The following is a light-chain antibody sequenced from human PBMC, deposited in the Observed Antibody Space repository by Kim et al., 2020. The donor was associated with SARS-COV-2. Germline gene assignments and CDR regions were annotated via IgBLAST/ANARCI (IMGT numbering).Light chain of an antibody. CDR1: QSVSSY. CDR2: DAS. V-gene: IGKV3-11*01. Sequence: SPGERPSLSCRASQSVSSYLAWYQQKPGQAPRLLIYDASNRATGIPAGFSGSGSGTDFTLTISSLEPEDFAVYYCQQRSNWPPLTFGGGTKLEI. CDR3: QQRSNWPPLT. J-gene: IGKJ4*01.